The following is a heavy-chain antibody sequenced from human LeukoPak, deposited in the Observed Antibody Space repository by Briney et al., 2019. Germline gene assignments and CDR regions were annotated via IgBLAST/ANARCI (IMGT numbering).Heavy chain of an antibody. CDR2: IWYDGSNK. CDR1: GFTFSSYG. V-gene: IGHV3-33*01. CDR3: ARVTGYSRLFDY. J-gene: IGHJ4*02. Sequence: GGSLRLSCAASGFTFSSYGMHWVRQAPGKGLDWVAVIWYDGSNKYYADSVKGRFTISRDNSKNTLYLQMNSLRAEDTAVYYCARVTGYSRLFDYWGQGTLVTVSS. D-gene: IGHD6-13*01.